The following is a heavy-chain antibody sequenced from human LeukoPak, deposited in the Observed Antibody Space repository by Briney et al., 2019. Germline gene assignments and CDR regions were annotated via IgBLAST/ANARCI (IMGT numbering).Heavy chain of an antibody. CDR2: IYYSGST. Sequence: SETLSLTCTVSGGSISSYYWSWIRQPPGKGLEWIGYIYYSGSTNYNPSLKSRVTISVDTSKNQFSLKLSSVTAADTAVYYCAGYGYDFWSGYYVQVDYWGQGTLVTVSS. J-gene: IGHJ4*02. V-gene: IGHV4-59*01. D-gene: IGHD3-3*01. CDR3: AGYGYDFWSGYYVQVDY. CDR1: GGSISSYY.